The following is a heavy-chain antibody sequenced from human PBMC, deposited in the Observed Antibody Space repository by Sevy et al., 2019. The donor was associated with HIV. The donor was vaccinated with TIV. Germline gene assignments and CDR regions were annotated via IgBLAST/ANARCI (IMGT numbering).Heavy chain of an antibody. Sequence: GGSLRLSCAASGFTFSTYAMSWVRQTPGKGLQWVPVISDSGGSTYYTDSVQGRFTISRDNSKDTMYLQVNSLRAEDTAVYYCARRPDLGSVIRTGVMDVWGQGTTVTVSS. CDR1: GFTFSTYA. CDR2: ISDSGGST. J-gene: IGHJ6*02. CDR3: ARRPDLGSVIRTGVMDV. V-gene: IGHV3-23*01. D-gene: IGHD3-10*01.